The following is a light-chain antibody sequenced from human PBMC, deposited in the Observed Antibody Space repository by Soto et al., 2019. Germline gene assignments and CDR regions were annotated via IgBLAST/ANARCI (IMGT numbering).Light chain of an antibody. Sequence: QSVLTQPASVSGSPGQSITISCTGTSSDVGGYNYVSWYQQHPGKAPKLMIYEVSNRPSGVSIRFSGSKSGNTSSLTISGLQAEDEADYYCSSYTSSSTLAVVFGGGTQLTVL. V-gene: IGLV2-14*01. CDR1: SSDVGGYNY. CDR3: SSYTSSSTLAVV. J-gene: IGLJ2*01. CDR2: EVS.